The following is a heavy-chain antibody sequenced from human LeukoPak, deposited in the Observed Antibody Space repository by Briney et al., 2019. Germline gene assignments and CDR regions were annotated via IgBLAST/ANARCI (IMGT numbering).Heavy chain of an antibody. CDR1: GFTFSSYS. J-gene: IGHJ4*02. CDR2: ISSSSSYI. CDR3: ARDPGSSGWSPYVY. D-gene: IGHD6-19*01. Sequence: GGSLRLSCAASGFTFSSYSMNWVRQAPGKGLEWVSSISSSSSYIYYADSVKGRFTISRDNAKNSLYLQINSLRAEDTAVYYCARDPGSSGWSPYVYWGQGTLVTFSS. V-gene: IGHV3-21*01.